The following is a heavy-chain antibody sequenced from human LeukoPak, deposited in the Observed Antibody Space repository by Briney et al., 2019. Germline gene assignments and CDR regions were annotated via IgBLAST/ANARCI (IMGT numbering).Heavy chain of an antibody. CDR1: GGSISTYY. Sequence: SETLSHTCTVSGGSISTYYWSWIRQPPGKGLEWIGYSYYTYSGNTNYNPSLKSRVTISVDTSKNQFSLKLTSVTAADTAVYYCARHPAVVGWEFDYWGQGTLVTVSS. V-gene: IGHV4-59*08. J-gene: IGHJ4*02. D-gene: IGHD6-19*01. CDR2: SYYTYSGNT. CDR3: ARHPAVVGWEFDY.